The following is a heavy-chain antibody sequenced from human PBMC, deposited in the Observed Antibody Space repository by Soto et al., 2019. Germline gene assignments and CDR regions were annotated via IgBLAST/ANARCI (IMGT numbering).Heavy chain of an antibody. V-gene: IGHV3-30*18. D-gene: IGHD2-21*02. CDR3: AKEGPVVTY. CDR1: GFTFSSYG. CDR2: ISYDGSNK. J-gene: IGHJ4*02. Sequence: QVQLVESGGGVVQPGRSLRLSCAASGFTFSSYGMHWVRQAPGKGLEWVAVISYDGSNKYYADSVKGRFTISRDNSKNTLYLQMNSLRAEDTAVYYGAKEGPVVTYWGQGTLVTVSS.